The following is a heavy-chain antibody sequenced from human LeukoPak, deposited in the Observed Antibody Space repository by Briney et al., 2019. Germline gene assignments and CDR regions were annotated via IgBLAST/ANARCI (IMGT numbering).Heavy chain of an antibody. V-gene: IGHV1-2*02. Sequence: GASVKVSCKTSGYTFTNYYMHWVRQAPGQGLEWMGWINANSGGTKYAQRFQGGVTMTRDTSISTAYMELSRLRSDDTAVYYCARDEAADGWNDFDIWGQGTMVTVSS. D-gene: IGHD6-13*01. CDR2: INANSGGT. J-gene: IGHJ3*02. CDR1: GYTFTNYY. CDR3: ARDEAADGWNDFDI.